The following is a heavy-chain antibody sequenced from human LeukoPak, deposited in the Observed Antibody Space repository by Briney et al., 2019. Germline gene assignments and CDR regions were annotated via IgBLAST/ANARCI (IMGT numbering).Heavy chain of an antibody. D-gene: IGHD4-17*01. CDR3: ARGRDGDYIGSYYIDY. J-gene: IGHJ4*02. CDR1: GDSISSYY. CDR2: IYYSGST. Sequence: SETLSLTCTVSGDSISSYYWSWIRQPPGKGLEWIGNIYYSGSTNYNPSLKNRVTISVDTSKNQFSLKLTSVTAADTAVYYCARGRDGDYIGSYYIDYWGQGNLVSVS. V-gene: IGHV4-59*01.